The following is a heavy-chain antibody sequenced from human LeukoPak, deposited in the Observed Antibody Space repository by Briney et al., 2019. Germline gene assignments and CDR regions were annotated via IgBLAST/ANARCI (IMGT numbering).Heavy chain of an antibody. CDR3: ASSLGATPPDFDY. D-gene: IGHD1-26*01. Sequence: PGGSLRLSCVASGFTFSSYGMHWVRQAPGKGLEWVAVISYDGSNKYYADSVKGRFTISRDNSKNTLYLQMNSLRAEDTAVYYCASSLGATPPDFDYWGQGTLATVSS. CDR2: ISYDGSNK. V-gene: IGHV3-30*03. J-gene: IGHJ4*02. CDR1: GFTFSSYG.